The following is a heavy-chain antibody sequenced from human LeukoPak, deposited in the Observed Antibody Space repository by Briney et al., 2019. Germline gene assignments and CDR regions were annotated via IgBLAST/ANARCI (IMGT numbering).Heavy chain of an antibody. CDR1: GYTFTSYG. Sequence: EASVKVSCKASGYTFTSYGISWVRQAPGQGLEWMGWISAYNGNTNYAQKLQGRVTMTVDTSTSTAYMELRSLRSDDTAVNYCARVGGYYPSHWYFDLWAVAPWSLSP. CDR2: ISAYNGNT. D-gene: IGHD3-22*01. CDR3: ARVGGYYPSHWYFDL. J-gene: IGHJ2*01. V-gene: IGHV1-18*01.